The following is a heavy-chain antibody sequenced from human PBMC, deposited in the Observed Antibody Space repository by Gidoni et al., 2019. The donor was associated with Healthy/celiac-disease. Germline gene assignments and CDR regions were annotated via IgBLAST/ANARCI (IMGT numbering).Heavy chain of an antibody. D-gene: IGHD3-10*01. V-gene: IGHV3-21*01. J-gene: IGHJ3*02. Sequence: EVQLVESGGGLVKPGGSLRLSCAASGFTFSSYSMHWVRQAPGKGLEWVSSISSSSSYIYDAYSVKGRFTISRDNAKNSLYLQMNSLRAEDTAVYYCARSLNPFSFMVRGVGGDAFDIWGQGTMVTVSS. CDR2: ISSSSSYI. CDR3: ARSLNPFSFMVRGVGGDAFDI. CDR1: GFTFSSYS.